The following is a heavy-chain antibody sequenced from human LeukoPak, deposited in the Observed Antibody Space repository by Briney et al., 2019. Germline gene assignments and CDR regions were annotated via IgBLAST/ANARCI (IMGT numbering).Heavy chain of an antibody. Sequence: GGSLRLSCATSKFNFNTYGMTWVRQAPGKGLEWVAFIRYDGSNKYYADSVKGRFTISRDNSKNTLYLQMNSLRAEDTAVYYCAGIDFWSPWGQGTLVTVSS. D-gene: IGHD3-3*01. CDR2: IRYDGSNK. J-gene: IGHJ5*02. V-gene: IGHV3-30*02. CDR3: AGIDFWSP. CDR1: KFNFNTYG.